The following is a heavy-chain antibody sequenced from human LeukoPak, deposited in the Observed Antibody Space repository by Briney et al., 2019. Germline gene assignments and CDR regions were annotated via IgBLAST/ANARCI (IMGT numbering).Heavy chain of an antibody. V-gene: IGHV3-21*01. Sequence: KSGGSLRLSCAASGFTFSSYSMNWVRQAPGKGLEWVSSISSSSSYIYYADSVKGRFTISRDNAKNTLYLQMNSLRAEDTAVYYCASFIYYKGAAAGDYWGQGTLVTVSS. CDR3: ASFIYYKGAAAGDY. CDR2: ISSSSSYI. D-gene: IGHD6-13*01. J-gene: IGHJ4*02. CDR1: GFTFSSYS.